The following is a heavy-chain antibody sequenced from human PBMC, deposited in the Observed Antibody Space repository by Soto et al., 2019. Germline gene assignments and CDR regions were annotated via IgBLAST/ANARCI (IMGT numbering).Heavy chain of an antibody. CDR2: IYYSGST. V-gene: IGHV4-59*08. CDR3: ARRSGELFGPYYYYYMDV. Sequence: SETLSLTCPVSGGSISSYYWSWIRQPPGKGLEWIGYIYYSGSTNYNPSLKSRVTISVDTSKNQFSLKLSSVTAADTAVYYCARRSGELFGPYYYYYMDVWGKGTTVTVSS. D-gene: IGHD3-10*01. J-gene: IGHJ6*03. CDR1: GGSISSYY.